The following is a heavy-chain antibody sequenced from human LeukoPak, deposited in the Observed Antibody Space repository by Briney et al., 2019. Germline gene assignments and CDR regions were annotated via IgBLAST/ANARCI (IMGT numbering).Heavy chain of an antibody. V-gene: IGHV3-33*01. D-gene: IGHD5-24*01. CDR1: GFTFSSYG. J-gene: IGHJ4*02. Sequence: PGRSLRLSCAASGFTFSSYGMHWVRQAPGKGLEWVAVIWYDGSNKYYADSAKGRFTISRDNSKNTLYLQMNSLRAEDTAVYYCARDRKMATPRSGLGYWGQGTLVTVSS. CDR2: IWYDGSNK. CDR3: ARDRKMATPRSGLGY.